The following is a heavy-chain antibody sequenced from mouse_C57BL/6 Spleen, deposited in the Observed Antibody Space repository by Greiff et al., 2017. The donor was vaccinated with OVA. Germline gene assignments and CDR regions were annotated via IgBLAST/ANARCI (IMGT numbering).Heavy chain of an antibody. J-gene: IGHJ4*01. CDR1: GYAFTNYL. Sequence: VQRVESGAELVRPGTSVKVSCKASGYAFTNYLIEWVKQRPGQGLEWIGVINPGSGGTNYNEKFKGKATLTADKSSSTAYMQLSSLTSEDSAVYFCARSYGKAMDYWGQGTSVTVSS. CDR3: ARSYGKAMDY. D-gene: IGHD2-1*01. CDR2: INPGSGGT. V-gene: IGHV1-54*01.